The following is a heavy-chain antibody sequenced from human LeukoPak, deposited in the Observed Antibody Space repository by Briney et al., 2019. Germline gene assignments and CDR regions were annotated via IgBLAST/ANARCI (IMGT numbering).Heavy chain of an antibody. V-gene: IGHV4-39*07. CDR3: AGGRGSSWYYFDS. CDR2: GDYSGGT. D-gene: IGHD6-13*01. CDR1: GDSFSSVTDY. Sequence: SETLSLTCTVSGDSFSSVTDYWAWIRQPPGKGLEWIASGDYSGGTYYNPSLESRVAISADMSKNQFSLKLTSVTGADTAVYYCAGGRGSSWYYFDSWGQGTPVTVSS. J-gene: IGHJ4*02.